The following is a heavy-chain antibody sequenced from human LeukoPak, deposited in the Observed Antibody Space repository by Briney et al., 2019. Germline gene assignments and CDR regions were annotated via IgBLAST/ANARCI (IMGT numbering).Heavy chain of an antibody. CDR1: GYTFTVYY. CDR3: ARGSGTTFGLSDY. CDR2: INPNSGGT. D-gene: IGHD3-16*01. Sequence: ASVKVSRKASGYTFTVYYMHWVRQAPGQGLEWMGWINPNSGGTDYAQKFQGRVTMTRDTSTSTAYMELISLRSDDTAVYYCARGSGTTFGLSDYWGQGTLVTVSS. J-gene: IGHJ4*02. V-gene: IGHV1-2*02.